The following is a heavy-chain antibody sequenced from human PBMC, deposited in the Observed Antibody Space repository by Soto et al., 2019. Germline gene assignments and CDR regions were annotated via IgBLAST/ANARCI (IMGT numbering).Heavy chain of an antibody. D-gene: IGHD3-16*01. CDR2: ISVNSGNT. V-gene: IGHV1-18*01. CDR3: AGGMRGGQGFDY. CDR1: GDTFASYG. J-gene: IGHJ4*02. Sequence: QVQLVQSGAEVKKPGASVKVSCKASGDTFASYGINWVRQAPGQGLEWMGWISVNSGNTNYAQIFQGRVTMTTDTSTTADFMELRSLRSDDTVVYCGAGGMRGGQGFDYWGQGTLVTVSS.